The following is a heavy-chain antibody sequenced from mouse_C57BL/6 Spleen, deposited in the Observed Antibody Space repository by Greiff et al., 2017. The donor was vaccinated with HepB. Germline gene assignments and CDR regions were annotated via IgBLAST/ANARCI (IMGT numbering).Heavy chain of an antibody. V-gene: IGHV1-50*01. CDR1: GYTFTSYW. CDR3: ARSARFQGGGY. J-gene: IGHJ2*01. CDR2: IDPSDSYT. Sequence: QVQLQQPGAELVKPGASVKLSCKASGYTFTSYWMQWVNQRPGQGLEWIGEIDPSDSYTNYNQKFKGKATLTVDTSSSTAYMQLSSLTSEDSAVYYCARSARFQGGGYWGQGTTLTVSS.